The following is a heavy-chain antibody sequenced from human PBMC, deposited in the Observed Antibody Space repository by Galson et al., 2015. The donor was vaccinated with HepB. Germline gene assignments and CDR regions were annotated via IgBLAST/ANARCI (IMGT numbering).Heavy chain of an antibody. J-gene: IGHJ4*02. Sequence: SLRLSCAASGFTFSSYGMHWVRQAPGKGLEWVAVISYDGSNKYYADSVKGRFTISRDNSKNTLYLQMNSLRAEDTAVYYCAKDAKTTVVTPGYYFDYWGQGTLVTVSS. CDR1: GFTFSSYG. CDR3: AKDAKTTVVTPGYYFDY. V-gene: IGHV3-30*18. CDR2: ISYDGSNK. D-gene: IGHD4-23*01.